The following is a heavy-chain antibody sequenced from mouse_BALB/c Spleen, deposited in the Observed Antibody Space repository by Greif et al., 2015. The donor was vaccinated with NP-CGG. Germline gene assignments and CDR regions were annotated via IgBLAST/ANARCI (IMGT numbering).Heavy chain of an antibody. CDR1: GFTFSSYG. J-gene: IGHJ2*01. V-gene: IGHV5-6*01. CDR3: ARRELTGPFDY. D-gene: IGHD4-1*01. CDR2: ISSGGSYT. Sequence: EVQLVESGGDLVKPGGSLKLSCAASGFTFSSYGMSWVRQTPDKRLEWVATISSGGSYTYYPDSMKGRFTISRDNAKNTLYLQMSSLESEDTAMYYCARRELTGPFDYWGQGTTLTVSS.